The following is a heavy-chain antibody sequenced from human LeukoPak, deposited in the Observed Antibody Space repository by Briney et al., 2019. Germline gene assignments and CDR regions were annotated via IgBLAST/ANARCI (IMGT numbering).Heavy chain of an antibody. D-gene: IGHD2-2*01. V-gene: IGHV1-69*01. CDR1: GGTFSSYA. J-gene: IGHJ6*03. CDR2: IIPIFGTA. Sequence: SVKVSCKASGGTFSSYAISWVRQAPGQGLEWMGGIIPIFGTANYAQKFQGRVTITADESTSTAYMELSSLRSEDTAVYYCARVNIVVVPAAHRYYYYMDVWGKGTTVTVSS. CDR3: ARVNIVVVPAAHRYYYYMDV.